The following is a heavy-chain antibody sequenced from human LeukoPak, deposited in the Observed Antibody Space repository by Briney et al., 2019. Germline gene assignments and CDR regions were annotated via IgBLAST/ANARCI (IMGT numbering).Heavy chain of an antibody. Sequence: SETLSLTCSVSGDSISSNYWSWIRQPAGKGLEWIGRIYISGSTNYNPSLKSRVTISVDTSKNQFSLKLSSVTAADTAVYYCARDPGCGGDCPNFDYWGQGTLVTVSS. V-gene: IGHV4-4*07. CDR1: GDSISSNY. D-gene: IGHD2-21*01. J-gene: IGHJ4*02. CDR2: IYISGST. CDR3: ARDPGCGGDCPNFDY.